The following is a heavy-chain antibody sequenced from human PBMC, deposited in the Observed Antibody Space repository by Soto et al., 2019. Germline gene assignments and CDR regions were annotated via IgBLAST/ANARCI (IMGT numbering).Heavy chain of an antibody. CDR1: GYSFTIYW. CDR2: IYPDDSDT. J-gene: IGHJ6*02. V-gene: IGHV5-51*01. Sequence: PGESLKISCNGSGYSFTIYWIGWVRQMPGKGLEWMGIIYPDDSDTRYSPSFQGQVTISADKSISTAYLQWSSLKASDTAMYYCARESYYSDYDYFRSYYYGMDVWGQGTMVTVSS. CDR3: ARESYYSDYDYFRSYYYGMDV. D-gene: IGHD5-12*01.